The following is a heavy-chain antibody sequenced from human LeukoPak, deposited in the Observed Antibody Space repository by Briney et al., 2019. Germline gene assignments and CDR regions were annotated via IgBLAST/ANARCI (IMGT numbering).Heavy chain of an antibody. CDR2: IKQDGSDK. Sequence: PGGSLRLSCVASGFTFSNYYMNWVRQAPGKGLEWVANIKQDGSDKAYVDSVKGRFTISRDNAKNSLYLQMNSLRAEDTAVYYCVRVNNVNADITFQYWGQGTLVTVSS. CDR1: GFTFSNYY. CDR3: VRVNNVNADITFQY. D-gene: IGHD1/OR15-1a*01. V-gene: IGHV3-7*01. J-gene: IGHJ1*01.